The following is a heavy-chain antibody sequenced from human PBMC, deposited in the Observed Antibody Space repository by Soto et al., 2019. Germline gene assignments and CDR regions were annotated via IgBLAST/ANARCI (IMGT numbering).Heavy chain of an antibody. CDR3: AREGQQLARSWFDP. Sequence: ASVKVSCKASGYTFTSYAMHWVRQAPGQRLEWMGWINAGNGNTKYSQKFQGRVTITRDTSASTAYMELSSLRSEDTAVYYCAREGQQLARSWFDPWGQGTLVTVSS. V-gene: IGHV1-3*01. CDR2: INAGNGNT. D-gene: IGHD6-13*01. CDR1: GYTFTSYA. J-gene: IGHJ5*02.